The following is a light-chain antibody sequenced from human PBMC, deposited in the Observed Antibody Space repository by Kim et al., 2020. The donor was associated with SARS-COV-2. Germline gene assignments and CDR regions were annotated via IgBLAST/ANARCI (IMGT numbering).Light chain of an antibody. CDR1: QSVRSS. J-gene: IGKJ2*01. Sequence: SVSAGERVTLSCRASQSVRSSFAWYQQKPGQAPRLLIYGVSIRAAGIPAKFSGSGSGTEFTLTISSLQSEDFAVYYCQQYDNWPTTFGQGTKLEI. CDR3: QQYDNWPTT. V-gene: IGKV3-15*01. CDR2: GVS.